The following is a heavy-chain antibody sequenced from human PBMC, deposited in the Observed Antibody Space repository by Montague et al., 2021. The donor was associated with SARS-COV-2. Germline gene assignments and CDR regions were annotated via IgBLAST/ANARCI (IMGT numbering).Heavy chain of an antibody. D-gene: IGHD6-19*01. CDR3: ARLRGAGLNYLDY. Sequence: TLSLTCTVSGGSISSGSYYWSWVRQPAGKALEWIGRFYTSGSTNYNPSLKSRVTISVDTSKNQFSLKLSSVTAADTAVYYCARLRGAGLNYLDYWGQGTMVTVSS. V-gene: IGHV4-61*02. CDR2: FYTSGST. J-gene: IGHJ4*02. CDR1: GGSISSGSYY.